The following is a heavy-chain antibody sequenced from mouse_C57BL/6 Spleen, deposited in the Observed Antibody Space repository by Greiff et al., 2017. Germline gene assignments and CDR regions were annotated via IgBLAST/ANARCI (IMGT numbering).Heavy chain of an antibody. Sequence: EVQLQQSGPELVKPGASVKISCKASGYTFTDYYMNWVKQSHGKSLEWIGDINPNNGGTSYNQKFKGKATLTVDKSSSTAYMELRSLTSEDSAVYYCARRIIFYGSIDYWGQGTTLTVSS. CDR2: INPNNGGT. CDR3: ARRIIFYGSIDY. CDR1: GYTFTDYY. D-gene: IGHD1-1*01. J-gene: IGHJ2*01. V-gene: IGHV1-26*01.